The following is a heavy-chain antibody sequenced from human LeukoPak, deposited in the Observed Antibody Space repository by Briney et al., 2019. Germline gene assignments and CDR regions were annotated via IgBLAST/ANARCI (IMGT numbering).Heavy chain of an antibody. V-gene: IGHV3-7*01. J-gene: IGHJ4*02. Sequence: GGSLRLSCAASGFTFSSYWMSWVRQAPGKGLEWVANIKQDGSEKYYVDSVKGRFTISRDNAKNSLYLQMNSLRAEDTAVYYCAREFGSVQASLDYWGQGTLVTVSS. CDR2: IKQDGSEK. CDR3: AREFGSVQASLDY. D-gene: IGHD2-15*01. CDR1: GFTFSSYW.